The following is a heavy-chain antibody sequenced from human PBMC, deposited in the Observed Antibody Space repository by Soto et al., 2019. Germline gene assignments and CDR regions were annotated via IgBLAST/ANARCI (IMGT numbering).Heavy chain of an antibody. CDR3: TTEGFVVYYGMDV. CDR2: IKSKTDGGTT. J-gene: IGHJ6*02. CDR1: GYTFSNAW. D-gene: IGHD2-21*01. V-gene: IGHV3-15*07. Sequence: GGSLRLSCAASGYTFSNAWMNWVRQAPGKGLEWVGRIKSKTDGGTTDYAAPVKGRFTISRDDSKNTLYLQMNSLKTEDTAVYYCTTEGFVVYYGMDVWGQGTTVTVSS.